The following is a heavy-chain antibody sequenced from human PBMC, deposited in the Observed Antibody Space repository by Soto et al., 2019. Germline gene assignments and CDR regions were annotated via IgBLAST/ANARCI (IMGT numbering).Heavy chain of an antibody. V-gene: IGHV3-30-3*01. CDR1: GFSLSSYA. CDR3: ARDEYYYDSSGYLSY. CDR2: ISYDGSNK. J-gene: IGHJ4*02. Sequence: GGSLRLSCAVSGFSLSSYAMHWVRQAPGKGLEWVAVISYDGSNKYYADSVKGRFTISRDNSKNTLYLQMNSLRAEDTAVYYCARDEYYYDSSGYLSYWGQGTLVTVSS. D-gene: IGHD3-22*01.